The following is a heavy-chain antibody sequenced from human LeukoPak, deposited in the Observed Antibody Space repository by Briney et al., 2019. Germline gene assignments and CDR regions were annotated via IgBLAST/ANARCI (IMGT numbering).Heavy chain of an antibody. J-gene: IGHJ4*02. V-gene: IGHV1-8*03. CDR1: GYTFTSYY. D-gene: IGHD2-2*01. CDR2: MNPNSGNT. CDR3: ARGYGYCSSTSCPVGY. Sequence: ASVKVSCKASGYTFTSYYMHWVRQATGQGLEWMGWMNPNSGNTGYAQKFQGRVTITRNTSISTAYMELSRLRSEDTAVYYCARGYGYCSSTSCPVGYWGQGTLVTV.